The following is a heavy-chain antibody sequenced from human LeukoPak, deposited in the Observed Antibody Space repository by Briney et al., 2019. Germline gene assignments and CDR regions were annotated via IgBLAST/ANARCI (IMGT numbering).Heavy chain of an antibody. CDR2: INPSGGST. V-gene: IGHV1-46*04. D-gene: IGHD3-3*01. J-gene: IGHJ6*03. CDR3: ARESILEWFPSGGYYYYYRDV. CDR1: GYTLTRYY. Sequence: ASVKVSCKASGYTLTRYYMYWVRQAPGQGLEWMGIINPSGGSTNYAQKLQGRVTMTRDTPTNTVYMELSSLRSEDTAVYYCARESILEWFPSGGYYYYYRDVWGKGTTVTVSS.